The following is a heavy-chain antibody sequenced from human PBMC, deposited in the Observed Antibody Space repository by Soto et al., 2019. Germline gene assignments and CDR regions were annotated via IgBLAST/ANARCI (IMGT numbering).Heavy chain of an antibody. Sequence: GGSLRISWAASGFNFSTFAMTWVRQAPGRGRGWVSAISGSGGRTCAADSVKGWFTISRDNSKNTMYLQMSSRRAEDTAVYYCVRGFPAGKGSPPAFWGQGSRATLS. D-gene: IGHD6-13*01. J-gene: IGHJ4*02. CDR2: ISGSGGRT. CDR1: GFNFSTFA. CDR3: VRGFPAGKGSPPAF. V-gene: IGHV3-23*01.